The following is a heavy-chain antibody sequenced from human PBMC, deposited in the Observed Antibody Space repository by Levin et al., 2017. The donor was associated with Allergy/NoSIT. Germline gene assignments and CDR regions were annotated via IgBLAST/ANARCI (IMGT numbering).Heavy chain of an antibody. Sequence: GSLRLSCTVSGASISSYYWTWIRQSPGKGLEWIGYIFDSGSTNYNPSLKSRVTISVDTSKNQFSLKLNSVTAADTAVYYCARDYSYGLFDYWGQGTLVAVSS. CDR2: IFDSGST. D-gene: IGHD5-18*01. CDR3: ARDYSYGLFDY. V-gene: IGHV4-59*01. J-gene: IGHJ4*02. CDR1: GASISSYY.